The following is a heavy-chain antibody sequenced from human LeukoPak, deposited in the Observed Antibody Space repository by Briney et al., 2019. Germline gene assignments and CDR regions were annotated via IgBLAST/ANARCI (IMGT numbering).Heavy chain of an antibody. CDR1: GFTFSRFA. CDR2: TSSDLNVK. V-gene: IGHV3-30-3*01. Sequence: PWGSLRLSCAASGFTFSRFAVHWVRQAPGKGLEWVAVTSSDLNVKLYADSVKGRFTISRDNSRSTLYLQMNSLRPEDTAIYYCAREGYYGSGSPPSLYFDYWGQGTLVTVSS. J-gene: IGHJ4*02. D-gene: IGHD3-10*01. CDR3: AREGYYGSGSPPSLYFDY.